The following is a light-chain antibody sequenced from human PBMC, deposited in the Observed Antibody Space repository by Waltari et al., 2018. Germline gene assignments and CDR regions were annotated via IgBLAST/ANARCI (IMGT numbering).Light chain of an antibody. CDR3: QHYLRLPVT. J-gene: IGKJ1*01. CDR2: GAS. CDR1: QSVTRA. V-gene: IGKV3-20*01. Sequence: EIVLTQSPGTLSLSPGESATLSCRTSQSVTRALAWYQQNPGQAPMLLIYGASNRATGIPARFSGSGSGTDFSLTISSLEPEDFAVYYCQHYLRLPVTFGQGTKVEVK.